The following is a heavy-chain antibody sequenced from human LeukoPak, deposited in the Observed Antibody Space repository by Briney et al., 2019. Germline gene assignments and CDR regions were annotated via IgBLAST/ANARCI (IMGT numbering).Heavy chain of an antibody. D-gene: IGHD2-15*01. CDR2: IYYSGST. Sequence: SETLSLTCTVSGGSISGYYWSWIRQPPGKGLEWIGYIYYSGSTNYNPSLKSRVTISVDTSKNQFSLKLSSVTAADTAVYYCARIVAGYFDYWGQGTLVTVSS. CDR3: ARIVAGYFDY. J-gene: IGHJ4*02. V-gene: IGHV4-59*08. CDR1: GGSISGYY.